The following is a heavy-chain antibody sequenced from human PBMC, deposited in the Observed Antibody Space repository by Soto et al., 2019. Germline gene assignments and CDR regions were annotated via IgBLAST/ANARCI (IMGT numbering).Heavy chain of an antibody. D-gene: IGHD3-16*02. CDR2: IYYSGST. V-gene: IGHV4-59*01. Sequence: SETLSLTCTVSGGSISSYYWSWIRQPPGKGLEWIGYIYYSGSTNYNPSLKSRVTISVDTSKNQFSLTLSSVTAADTAVYYCARLRLGELSLSSPYYYYYGMDVWGQGTTVTVSS. CDR1: GGSISSYY. J-gene: IGHJ6*02. CDR3: ARLRLGELSLSSPYYYYYGMDV.